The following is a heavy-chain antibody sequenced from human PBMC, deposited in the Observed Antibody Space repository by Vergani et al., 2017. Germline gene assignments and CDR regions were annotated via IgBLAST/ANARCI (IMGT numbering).Heavy chain of an antibody. Sequence: QVQLVQSGAEVKKPGSSVKVSCKASGGTFSSYAISWVRQAPGQGLEWMGGTIPIFGTANYAQKFQGRVTITADEATGTAYMELSSLRSEDTAVYYCAREGSYYGSGSYYNGNWFDPWGQGTLVTVSS. J-gene: IGHJ5*02. CDR3: AREGSYYGSGSYYNGNWFDP. CDR1: GGTFSSYA. V-gene: IGHV1-69*01. D-gene: IGHD3-10*01. CDR2: TIPIFGTA.